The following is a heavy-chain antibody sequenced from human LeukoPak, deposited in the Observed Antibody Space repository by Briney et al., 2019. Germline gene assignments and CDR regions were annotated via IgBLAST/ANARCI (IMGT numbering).Heavy chain of an antibody. Sequence: GASVKVSCKASGGTFSSYAISWVRQAPGKGLEWMGGIIPIFGTANYAQKFQGRVTITTDESTSTAYMELSSLRSEDTAVYCCARDLGASYDSSGYSYESNDYWGQGTLVTVSS. D-gene: IGHD3-22*01. V-gene: IGHV1-69*05. CDR1: GGTFSSYA. CDR3: ARDLGASYDSSGYSYESNDY. J-gene: IGHJ4*02. CDR2: IIPIFGTA.